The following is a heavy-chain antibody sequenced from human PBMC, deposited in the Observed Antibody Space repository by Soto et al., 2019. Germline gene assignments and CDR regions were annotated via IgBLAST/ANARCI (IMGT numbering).Heavy chain of an antibody. J-gene: IGHJ4*02. CDR3: VKGEYYYDSSGYYPFDY. CDR1: GFTFSSYA. V-gene: IGHV3-64D*06. D-gene: IGHD3-22*01. CDR2: ISTNGGST. Sequence: GGSLRLSCSASGFTFSSYAMHWVRQAPGKGLEYVSSISTNGGSTHYADSVKGRFTISRDNSKNTQYLQMSSLRADDTAVYYCVKGEYYYDSSGYYPFDYWGQGTLVTVSA.